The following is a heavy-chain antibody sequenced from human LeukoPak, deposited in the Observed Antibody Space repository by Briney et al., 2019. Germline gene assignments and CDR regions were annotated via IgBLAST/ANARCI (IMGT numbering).Heavy chain of an antibody. J-gene: IGHJ4*02. CDR1: EFTFNNYW. CDR2: INSDGSHT. CDR3: AKTSGIIPFYYFDY. V-gene: IGHV3-74*01. D-gene: IGHD1-26*01. Sequence: GGSLRLSCAASEFTFNNYWMHWVRQAPGKGLVWVSRINSDGSHTDYADSVKGRFTISRDNSKNTLYLQMNSLRAEDTAVYYCAKTSGIIPFYYFDYWGQGTLVTVSS.